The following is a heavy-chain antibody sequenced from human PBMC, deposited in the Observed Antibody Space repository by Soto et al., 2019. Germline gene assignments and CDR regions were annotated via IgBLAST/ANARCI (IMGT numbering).Heavy chain of an antibody. D-gene: IGHD3-9*01. CDR1: GFTFSSYA. V-gene: IGHV3-23*01. CDR2: ISGSGGST. CDR3: AKARRYFDWCGDY. Sequence: GGSLRLSCAASGFTFSSYAMSWVRQAPGKGLEWVSAISGSGGSTYYAYSVKGRFTISKDSSKNSLYLQMNSLSAEDSACYDCAKARRYFDWCGDYWGQGTLVTVSS. J-gene: IGHJ4*02.